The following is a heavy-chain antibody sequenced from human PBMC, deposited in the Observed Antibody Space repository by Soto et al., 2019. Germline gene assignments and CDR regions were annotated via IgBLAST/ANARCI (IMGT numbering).Heavy chain of an antibody. Sequence: SETLSLTCTVSGGSISSSSYYWGWIRQPPGKGLEWIGSIYYSGSTYYNPSLKSRVTISVDTSKNQFSLKLSSVTAADTAVYYCASAIFGVVIRNWFDPWGQGTLVTVSS. CDR1: GGSISSSSYY. CDR3: ASAIFGVVIRNWFDP. V-gene: IGHV4-39*01. CDR2: IYYSGST. D-gene: IGHD3-3*01. J-gene: IGHJ5*02.